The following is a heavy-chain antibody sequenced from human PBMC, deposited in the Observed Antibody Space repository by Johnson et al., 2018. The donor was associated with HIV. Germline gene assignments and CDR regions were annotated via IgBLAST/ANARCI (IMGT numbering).Heavy chain of an antibody. V-gene: IGHV3-15*01. CDR2: IKSKTDGETT. CDR1: GFTFSNAW. D-gene: IGHD1-14*01. J-gene: IGHJ3*02. CDR3: TTEHGSPEAFDI. Sequence: EVQLVESGGGVVQPRGSLRLSCAASGFTFSNAWMSWVRQAPGKGLEWVGRIKSKTDGETTDYAAPVKGRFSISRDDSKNTLYVQMNSMKTEDTAVYYCTTEHGSPEAFDIWGQGTTVTVSS.